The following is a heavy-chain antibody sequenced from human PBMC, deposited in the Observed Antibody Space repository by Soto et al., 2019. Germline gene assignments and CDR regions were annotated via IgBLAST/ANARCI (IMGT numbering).Heavy chain of an antibody. D-gene: IGHD6-19*01. V-gene: IGHV3-74*01. CDR2: INSDGSST. J-gene: IGHJ4*02. CDR3: ARQEWLTSFDY. Sequence: GGSLRLSCAASGFTFSSYWMHWVRQAPGKGLVWVSRINSDGSSTGYADSVKGRFTISRDNAKNTLYLQMNSLRAEDTAVYYCARQEWLTSFDYWGQGTLVTVSS. CDR1: GFTFSSYW.